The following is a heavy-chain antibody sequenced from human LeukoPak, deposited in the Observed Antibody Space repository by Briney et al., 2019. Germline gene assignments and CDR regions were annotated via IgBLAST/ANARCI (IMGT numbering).Heavy chain of an antibody. V-gene: IGHV4-34*01. CDR1: GGSFSGYY. CDR3: ARVYCSSTSCSTYYFDY. D-gene: IGHD2-2*01. CDR2: INHSGST. Sequence: PSETLSLTCAVYGGSFSGYYWSWIRQPPGKGLEWIGEINHSGSTNYNPSLKSRVTISVDTSKNQFSLKLSSVTAADTAVYYCARVYCSSTSCSTYYFDYWGQGTLVTVSS. J-gene: IGHJ4*02.